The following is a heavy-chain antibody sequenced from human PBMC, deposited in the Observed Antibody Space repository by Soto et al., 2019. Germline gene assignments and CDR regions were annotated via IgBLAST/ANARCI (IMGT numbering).Heavy chain of an antibody. V-gene: IGHV3-21*01. CDR1: GFTFSSYS. D-gene: IGHD2-15*01. CDR2: ISSSSSYI. J-gene: IGHJ4*02. CDR3: ARVPCSGGSCYSAY. Sequence: XGALKLSCSASGFTFSSYSMNWVRQAPGKGLEWVSSISSSSSYIYYADSVKGRFTISRDNAKNSLYLQMNSLRAEDTAVYYCARVPCSGGSCYSAYWGQGTLVTVSS.